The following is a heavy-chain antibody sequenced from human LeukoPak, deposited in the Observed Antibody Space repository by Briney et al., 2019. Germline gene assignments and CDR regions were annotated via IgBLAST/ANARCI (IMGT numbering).Heavy chain of an antibody. V-gene: IGHV1-69*01. CDR2: IIPIFGTA. J-gene: IGHJ4*02. CDR3: ARGTGDSSGYYYVY. D-gene: IGHD3-22*01. Sequence: SVKVSCKASGGTFSSYAISWVRQAPGQGLEWMGGIIPIFGTANYAQEFQGRVTITADESTSTVYMELSSLRSEDTAVYYCARGTGDSSGYYYVYWGQGTLVTVSS. CDR1: GGTFSSYA.